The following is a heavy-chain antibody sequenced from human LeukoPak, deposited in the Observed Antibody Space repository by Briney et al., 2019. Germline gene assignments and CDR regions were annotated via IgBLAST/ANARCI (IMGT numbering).Heavy chain of an antibody. CDR3: ARVYRSSSGPTLDY. CDR2: ISSSGSTI. J-gene: IGHJ4*02. D-gene: IGHD6-6*01. CDR1: GFTFSTYE. V-gene: IGHV3-48*03. Sequence: PPGGSLRLSCAASGFTFSTYEMNWVRQAPGKGLERVSYISSSGSTIYYADSVKGRFTISRDNAKNSLYLQMNSLRAEDTAVYYCARVYRSSSGPTLDYWGQGTLVTVSS.